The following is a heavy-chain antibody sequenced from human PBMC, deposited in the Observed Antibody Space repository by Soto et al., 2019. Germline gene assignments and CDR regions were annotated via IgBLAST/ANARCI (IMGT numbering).Heavy chain of an antibody. CDR3: ARGCSSASCYYY. D-gene: IGHD2-2*01. V-gene: IGHV3-21*01. CDR1: GFMFSSYT. Sequence: EVQLVESGGGLVKPGGSLRLSCTASGFMFSSYTMNWVRQAPGKGLEWVSSVSFRGDIYYADSLEGRFTISRDDAKNSLYLQKNRLRAEDTGVYYCARGCSSASCYYYWGQGTLVTVSS. CDR2: VSFRGDI. J-gene: IGHJ4*02.